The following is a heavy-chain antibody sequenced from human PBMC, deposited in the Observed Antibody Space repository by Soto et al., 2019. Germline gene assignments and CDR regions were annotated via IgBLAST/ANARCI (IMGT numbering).Heavy chain of an antibody. V-gene: IGHV1-24*01. CDR2: FDPEDGET. J-gene: IGHJ5*02. Sequence: ASVKVSCKVSGYTLTELSMHWVRQAPGKGLEWMGGFDPEDGETIYAQKFQGRVTMTEDTSTDTAYMELSSLRSEDTAVYYCAAWYNWNDGREYWFDPWGQGTLVTVSS. CDR1: GYTLTELS. CDR3: AAWYNWNDGREYWFDP. D-gene: IGHD1-1*01.